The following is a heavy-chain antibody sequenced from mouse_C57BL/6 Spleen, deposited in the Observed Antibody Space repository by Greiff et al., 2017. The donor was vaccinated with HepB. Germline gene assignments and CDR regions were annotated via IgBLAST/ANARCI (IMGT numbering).Heavy chain of an antibody. CDR3: ARRVVATYYWYFDV. CDR2: ISNGGGST. V-gene: IGHV5-12*01. CDR1: GFTFSDYY. D-gene: IGHD1-1*01. J-gene: IGHJ1*03. Sequence: EVQLVESGGGLVQPGGSLKLSCAASGFTFSDYYMYWVRQTPEKRLEWVAYISNGGGSTYYPDTVKGRFTISRDNAKNTLYLQMSRLKSEDTAMYYCARRVVATYYWYFDVWGTGTTVTVSS.